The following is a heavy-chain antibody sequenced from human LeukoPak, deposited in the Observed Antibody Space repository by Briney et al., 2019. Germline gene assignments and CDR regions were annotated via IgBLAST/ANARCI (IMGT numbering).Heavy chain of an antibody. CDR2: INDDTP. Sequence: GGSLRLSCATSGFTFSPYSMSWVRQSPGKRLEWVSAINDDTPYYADSVKGRFTVSRDNSRDTLYLQLNSLRAEDTAIYYCAKEHDLWHEEGNWFDTWGQGVLVTVSS. J-gene: IGHJ5*02. D-gene: IGHD3-3*01. CDR1: GFTFSPYS. V-gene: IGHV3-23*01. CDR3: AKEHDLWHEEGNWFDT.